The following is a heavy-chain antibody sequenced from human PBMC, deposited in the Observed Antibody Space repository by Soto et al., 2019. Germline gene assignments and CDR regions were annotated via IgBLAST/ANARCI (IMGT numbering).Heavy chain of an antibody. J-gene: IGHJ6*03. CDR2: ISNNGAHT. Sequence: EAQLVESGGGLVQPGGCLRLSCAASGFTFSNYEMHWVRQAPGKGLEYVSGISNNGAHTDYAKSVKGRFTISRDNSENTLDLQMGSLSAEDMALYYCARRGYGSRWPNVYMDVWGNGTTVTVSS. CDR3: ARRGYGSRWPNVYMDV. D-gene: IGHD6-13*01. V-gene: IGHV3-64*01. CDR1: GFTFSNYE.